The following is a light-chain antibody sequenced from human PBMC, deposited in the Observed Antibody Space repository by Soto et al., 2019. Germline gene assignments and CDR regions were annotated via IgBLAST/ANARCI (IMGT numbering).Light chain of an antibody. J-gene: IGKJ1*01. Sequence: DIQMTQSPSTLSASVGDRVTITCRASHSITSWLAWYQQKPGKAPNLLIYDASSLESGVPSRFSGNGSGTEFTLTISSLQTDDFATYYCQHYNNYPWAFGQGTKVEV. CDR1: HSITSW. V-gene: IGKV1-5*01. CDR2: DAS. CDR3: QHYNNYPWA.